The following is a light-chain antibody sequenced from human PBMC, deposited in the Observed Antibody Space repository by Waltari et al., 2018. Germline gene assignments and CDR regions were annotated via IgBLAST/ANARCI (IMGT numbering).Light chain of an antibody. V-gene: IGLV2-8*01. CDR2: EVT. J-gene: IGLJ2*01. CDR1: SSDVGGYNY. CDR3: SSYAGRTAV. Sequence: QSALTQPPSASGSPGQSVAISCTGTSSDVGGYNYVSWYQQHPGRAPKLMVYEVTKRPSGVPDRFSGSKSGNTAYLTVSGHQAEDEADYYCSSYAGRTAVFGGGTKLTVL.